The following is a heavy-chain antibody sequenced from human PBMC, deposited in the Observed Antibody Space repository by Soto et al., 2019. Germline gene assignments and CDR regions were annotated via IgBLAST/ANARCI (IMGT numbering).Heavy chain of an antibody. CDR1: GYSFTSYW. CDR2: IDPSDSYT. V-gene: IGHV5-10-1*01. CDR3: ASSLYCCSGGSCYGNWFDP. D-gene: IGHD2-15*01. Sequence: GESLKISCKGSGYSFTSYWISWVRQMPGKGLEWMGRIDPSDSYTNYSPSFQGHVTISADKSISTAYLQWSSLKASDTAMYYCASSLYCCSGGSCYGNWFDPWGQGTLVTVSS. J-gene: IGHJ5*02.